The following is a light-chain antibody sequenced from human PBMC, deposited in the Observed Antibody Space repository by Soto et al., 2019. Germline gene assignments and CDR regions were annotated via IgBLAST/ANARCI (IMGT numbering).Light chain of an antibody. J-gene: IGKJ1*01. Sequence: DIEMTQSPASLSASVGDRVTIICRASQGISSDLAWYQQKPGKVPKLMIYDQSTLPLVAPSRFSGSGSGPEFTLTITSLQPDDFATYYGQHYISDLWTFGQGTKVDIK. CDR3: QHYISDLWT. V-gene: IGKV1-27*01. CDR2: DQS. CDR1: QGISSD.